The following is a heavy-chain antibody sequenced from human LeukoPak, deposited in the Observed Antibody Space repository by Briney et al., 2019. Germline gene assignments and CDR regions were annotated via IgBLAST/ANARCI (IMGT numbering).Heavy chain of an antibody. J-gene: IGHJ6*02. CDR1: GYTFTSYG. CDR3: ARGTITMVRGVIISHYYYGMDV. Sequence: GASVKVSCKASGYTFTSYGISWVRQPPGQGLEWMGWISAYNGNTNYAQKLQGRVTMTTDTSTSTAYMELRSLRSDDTAVYYCARGTITMVRGVIISHYYYGMDVWGQGTTVTVSS. D-gene: IGHD3-10*01. CDR2: ISAYNGNT. V-gene: IGHV1-18*01.